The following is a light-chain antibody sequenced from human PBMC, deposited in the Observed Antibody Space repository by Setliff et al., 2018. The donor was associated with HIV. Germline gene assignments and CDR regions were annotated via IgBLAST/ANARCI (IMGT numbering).Light chain of an antibody. V-gene: IGLV2-14*01. CDR3: ISYTTGATPYV. Sequence: QSALAQPASVSGSLGQSITISCTGTTNDVGFYNRVSWYQQPPGNAPKLIIYEVTNRPSGVSDRLSGSKSGNSASLTISGLQAEDEADYYCISYTTGATPYVFGTGTKVTVL. J-gene: IGLJ1*01. CDR2: EVT. CDR1: TNDVGFYNR.